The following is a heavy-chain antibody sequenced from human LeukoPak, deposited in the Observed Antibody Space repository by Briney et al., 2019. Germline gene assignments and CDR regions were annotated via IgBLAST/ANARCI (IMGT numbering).Heavy chain of an antibody. CDR2: IYPGDSDT. CDR1: GYSFSSYW. D-gene: IGHD2-2*01. J-gene: IGHJ5*02. V-gene: IGHV5-51*01. CDR3: ARNVVPAAQGWFDP. Sequence: GESLKISCKGSGYSFSSYWIGWVRQMPGKGLEWMGIIYPGDSDTRYSPSFQGQVTISADKSISTAYLQWSSLKASDTAMYFCARNVVPAAQGWFDPWGQGTQVTASS.